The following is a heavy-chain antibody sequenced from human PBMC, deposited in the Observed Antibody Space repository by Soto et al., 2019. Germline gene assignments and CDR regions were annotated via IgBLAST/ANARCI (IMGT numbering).Heavy chain of an antibody. V-gene: IGHV4-59*01. Sequence: PSETLSLTCTVSGGSISSYYWSWIRQPPGKGLEWIGYIYYSGSTNYNPSLKSRVTISVDTSKNQFSLKLSSVTAADTAVYYCARGGVTATRGHYYGMDVWGQGTTVTVSS. J-gene: IGHJ6*02. D-gene: IGHD2-21*02. CDR3: ARGGVTATRGHYYGMDV. CDR2: IYYSGST. CDR1: GGSISSYY.